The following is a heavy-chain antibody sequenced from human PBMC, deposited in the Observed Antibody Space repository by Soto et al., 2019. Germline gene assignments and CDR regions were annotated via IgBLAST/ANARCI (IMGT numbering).Heavy chain of an antibody. D-gene: IGHD6-13*01. Sequence: QLQLQESGSGLVKPSQTLSLTCAVSGGSISGTTYSWSWIRQPPGKGLEWIGYIYDSGNTYYNPSLKCQFSIAVDRSKNQFSLKLSSVTAADTVVYYCARGQGAAAGHSNFDYWGQRALVTVSS. CDR3: ARGQGAAAGHSNFDY. V-gene: IGHV4-30-2*01. CDR1: GGSISGTTYS. CDR2: IYDSGNT. J-gene: IGHJ4*02.